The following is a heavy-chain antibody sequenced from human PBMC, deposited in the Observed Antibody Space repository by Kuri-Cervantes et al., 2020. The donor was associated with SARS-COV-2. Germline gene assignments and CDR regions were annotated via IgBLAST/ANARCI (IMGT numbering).Heavy chain of an antibody. Sequence: SETLSLTCTVSGGSISSSSYYWGWIRQPPGKGLEWIGSIYYSGSTYYNPSLKSRVTISVDTSKNQFSLKLSSVTAADTAVYYCARALGPTGDYWGQGTLVTVSS. D-gene: IGHD1-26*01. J-gene: IGHJ4*02. CDR1: GGSISSSSYY. CDR2: IYYSGST. CDR3: ARALGPTGDY. V-gene: IGHV4-39*01.